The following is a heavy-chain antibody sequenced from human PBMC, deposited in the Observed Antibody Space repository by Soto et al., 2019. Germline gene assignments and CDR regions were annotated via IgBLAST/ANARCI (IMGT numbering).Heavy chain of an antibody. CDR2: ISYDGSNK. D-gene: IGHD6-19*01. V-gene: IGHV3-30*18. CDR3: AKDLGLNNSGWRAAYFQH. J-gene: IGHJ1*01. CDR1: GFTFSTYG. Sequence: QVQLVESGGGVVQPGRSLRLSCAASGFTFSTYGMHWVRQAPGKGLEWVAFISYDGSNKDYADSVKGRFTISRDNSKNTLYLPMNSLRAEDTAVFYCAKDLGLNNSGWRAAYFQHWGQGTLVTVSS.